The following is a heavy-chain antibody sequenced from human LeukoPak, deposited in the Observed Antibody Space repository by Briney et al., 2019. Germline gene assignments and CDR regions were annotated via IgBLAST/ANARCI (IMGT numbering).Heavy chain of an antibody. V-gene: IGHV1-69*04. D-gene: IGHD6-19*01. CDR3: ARGPTAQSDAFDI. Sequence: EASVTVSCKASGGSFNSYGISWVRQAPGPGLEWMGMIIPILGIANYAQNFQGRVTITADKSTSTAYMELSSLRSEDTAVYYCARGPTAQSDAFDIWGQGTMVTVSS. CDR1: GGSFNSYG. J-gene: IGHJ3*02. CDR2: IIPILGIA.